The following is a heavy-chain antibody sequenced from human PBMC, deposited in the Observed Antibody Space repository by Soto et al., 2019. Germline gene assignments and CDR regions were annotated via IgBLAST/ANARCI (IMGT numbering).Heavy chain of an antibody. CDR3: ARGPLVLRFLEWLPLVYGMDV. D-gene: IGHD3-3*01. V-gene: IGHV1-2*02. Sequence: ASVKVSCKASGYTFTGYYMHWVRQAPGQGLEWMGWINPNSGGTNHAQKFQGRVTMTRDTSISTAYMELSRLRSDDTAVYYCARGPLVLRFLEWLPLVYGMDVWGQGTTVTVSS. CDR1: GYTFTGYY. CDR2: INPNSGGT. J-gene: IGHJ6*02.